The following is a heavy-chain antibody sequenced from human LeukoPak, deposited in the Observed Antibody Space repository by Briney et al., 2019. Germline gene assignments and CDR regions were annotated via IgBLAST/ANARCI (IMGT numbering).Heavy chain of an antibody. CDR2: IIPIFGTA. CDR3: VQGGAMGYCSGGSCYGSSNWFDP. CDR1: GGTFSSYA. J-gene: IGHJ5*02. D-gene: IGHD2-15*01. Sequence: GASVKVSCKASGGTFSSYAISWVRQAPGQGLEWMGGIIPIFGTANYAQKFQGRVTITADESTSTAYMELSSLRSEDTAVYYCVQGGAMGYCSGGSCYGSSNWFDPWGQGTLVTVSS. V-gene: IGHV1-69*01.